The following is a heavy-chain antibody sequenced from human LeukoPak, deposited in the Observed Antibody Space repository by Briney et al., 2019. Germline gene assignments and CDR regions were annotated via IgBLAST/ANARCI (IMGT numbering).Heavy chain of an antibody. J-gene: IGHJ5*02. CDR3: ARENFDP. Sequence: GGSLRLSCAASGFTFSSYWMHWVRQAPGKGLLWVSRINTDGSSTSYADSVKGRFTITRDNAKNIVYLQMNSLRGEDTAVYYCARENFDPWGQGTQVTVSS. V-gene: IGHV3-74*01. CDR2: INTDGSST. CDR1: GFTFSSYW.